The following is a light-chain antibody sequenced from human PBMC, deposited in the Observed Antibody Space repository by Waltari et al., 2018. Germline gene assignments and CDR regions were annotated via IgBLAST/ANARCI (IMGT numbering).Light chain of an antibody. CDR1: KT. CDR3: AAWDDSLNGLYV. V-gene: IGLV1-44*01. J-gene: IGLJ1*01. Sequence: KTVNWYQQLPGMAPRLLIYGDNQRPSGVPRRFSASKSGTSTSLAISGLQSEDEADYFCAAWDDSLNGLYVFGTGTTVTVL. CDR2: GDN.